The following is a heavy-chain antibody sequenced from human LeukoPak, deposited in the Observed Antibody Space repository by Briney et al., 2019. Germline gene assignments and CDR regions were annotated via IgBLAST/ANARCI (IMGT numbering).Heavy chain of an antibody. CDR3: ARTGIAARPTVWFDP. V-gene: IGHV4-31*03. D-gene: IGHD6-6*01. CDR1: GGSISSGGYY. Sequence: SETLSLTCTVSGGSISSGGYYWSWIRQHPGKGLEWIGYIYYSGSTYYNPSLKSRVTISVDTSKNQFSLKLSSVTAADTAVYYCARTGIAARPTVWFDPWGQGTLVTVSS. J-gene: IGHJ5*02. CDR2: IYYSGST.